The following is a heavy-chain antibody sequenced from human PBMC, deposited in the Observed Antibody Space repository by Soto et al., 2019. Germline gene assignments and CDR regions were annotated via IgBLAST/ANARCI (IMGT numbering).Heavy chain of an antibody. D-gene: IGHD3-9*01. CDR1: GGTFSSYT. J-gene: IGHJ4*02. CDR3: ARAQTYYDILTGYPNGFDY. V-gene: IGHV1-69*02. Sequence: SVKVSCKASGGTFSSYTISWVRQAPGQGLEWMGRIIPILGIANYAQKFQGRVTITADKSTSTAYMELSSLRSEDTAVYYCARAQTYYDILTGYPNGFDYWGQGTLVTVS. CDR2: IIPILGIA.